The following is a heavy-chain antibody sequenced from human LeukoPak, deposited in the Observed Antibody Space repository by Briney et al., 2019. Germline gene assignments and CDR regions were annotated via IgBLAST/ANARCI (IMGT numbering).Heavy chain of an antibody. D-gene: IGHD4-17*01. CDR2: ITTYNGYT. CDR1: GYTFTSYP. Sequence: ASVKVSCKASGYTFTSYPISWVRQAPGHGLKWMGWITTYNGYTKYAQKLQDRVTMTTDTPTTTAYMDLRGLRSDDTAVYYCARGYDYGDYVGDFDYWGQGTLVTVSS. J-gene: IGHJ4*02. V-gene: IGHV1-18*01. CDR3: ARGYDYGDYVGDFDY.